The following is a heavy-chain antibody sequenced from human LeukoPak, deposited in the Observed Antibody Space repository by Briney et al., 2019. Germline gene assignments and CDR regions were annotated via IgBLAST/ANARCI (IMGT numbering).Heavy chain of an antibody. V-gene: IGHV4-34*01. D-gene: IGHD6-25*01. Sequence: SETLPLTCAVYGGSFLNYYWSWIGQPPSRGRAWIGEINNSRSTNYNPSLKSQGPISVDTSKTPFSLKLSSVSAADTGVDCCSRRRPATGRVNDYSGGLAFDVWGQGTKVTASS. CDR1: GGSFLNYY. CDR2: INNSRST. J-gene: IGHJ3*01. CDR3: SRRRPATGRVNDYSGGLAFDV.